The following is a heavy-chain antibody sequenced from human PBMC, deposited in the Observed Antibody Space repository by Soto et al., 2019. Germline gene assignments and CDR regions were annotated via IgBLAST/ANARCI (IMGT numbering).Heavy chain of an antibody. V-gene: IGHV4-31*03. CDR1: GGSISSGGYY. Sequence: SETLSLTCTVSGGSISSGGYYWSWIRQHPGKGLEWIGYIYYSGSTYYNPSLKSRVTISVDTSKNQFSLKLSSVTAADTAVYYCAREGFGEFSNPLYYFDYWGQGTLVTVSS. D-gene: IGHD3-10*01. CDR3: AREGFGEFSNPLYYFDY. CDR2: IYYSGST. J-gene: IGHJ4*02.